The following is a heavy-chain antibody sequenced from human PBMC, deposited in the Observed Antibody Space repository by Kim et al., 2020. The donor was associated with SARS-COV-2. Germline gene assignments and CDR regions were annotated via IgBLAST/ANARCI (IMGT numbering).Heavy chain of an antibody. J-gene: IGHJ3*01. Sequence: SQTLSLTCVISGDSVSGNHIAWNWIRLSPSGGLEGLGRTFYDSKWYRDYAVSVRGRASINADTSRNQFSLQLNSVTPEDTAVDFCARGSVSAFDVW. CDR2: TFYDSKWYR. CDR3: ARGSVSAFDV. D-gene: IGHD3-3*02. V-gene: IGHV6-1*01. CDR1: GDSVSGNHIA.